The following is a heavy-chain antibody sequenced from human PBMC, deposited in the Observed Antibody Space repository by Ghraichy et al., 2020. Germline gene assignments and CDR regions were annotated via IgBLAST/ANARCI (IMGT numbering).Heavy chain of an antibody. J-gene: IGHJ4*02. Sequence: GGSLRLSCAASGFTFSSYWMSWVRQAPGKGLEWVANIKQDGSEKYYVDAVKGRFTISRDNAKNSLSLQMNSLRAEDTAVYYCARDALWELLRGGFDYWGQGTLVIGSS. CDR2: IKQDGSEK. CDR1: GFTFSSYW. D-gene: IGHD1-26*01. CDR3: ARDALWELLRGGFDY. V-gene: IGHV3-7*03.